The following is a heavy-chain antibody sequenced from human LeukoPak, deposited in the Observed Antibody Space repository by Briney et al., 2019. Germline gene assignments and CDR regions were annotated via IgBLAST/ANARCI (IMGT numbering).Heavy chain of an antibody. CDR1: GFTFNSYW. CDR2: IKQDGSEK. CDR3: ATFGRAYYFDY. Sequence: PGGSLRLSCAASGFTFNSYWMNWVRQAPGKGLEWVANIKQDGSEKYYVDSVQGRFTISRDNAESSLYLQMNSLRAEDTAVYYCATFGRAYYFDYWGQGTLVTVSS. J-gene: IGHJ4*02. D-gene: IGHD3-16*01. V-gene: IGHV3-7*01.